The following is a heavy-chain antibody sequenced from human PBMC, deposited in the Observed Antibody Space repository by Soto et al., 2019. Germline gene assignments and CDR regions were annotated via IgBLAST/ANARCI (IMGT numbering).Heavy chain of an antibody. CDR1: GFTFSSYA. D-gene: IGHD1-1*01. J-gene: IGHJ5*02. V-gene: IGHV3-23*01. CDR2: ITGSGDIT. CDR3: AKDWASQQSTWFDP. Sequence: EVQLLESGGGLVQPGGSLRLSCAASGFTFSSYAMSWVRQPPGKGPEWVSTITGSGDITYYTDSVKGRFTISRDNSKNTLFLQMNSLRAEDTAVYFCAKDWASQQSTWFDPWGQGTLVTVSS.